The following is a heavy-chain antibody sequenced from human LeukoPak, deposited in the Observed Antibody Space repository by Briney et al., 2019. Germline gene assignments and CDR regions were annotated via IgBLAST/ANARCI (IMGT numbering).Heavy chain of an antibody. D-gene: IGHD3-22*01. J-gene: IGHJ4*02. CDR3: ARFPSYYDSSGYSRYYFDY. V-gene: IGHV4-61*02. CDR1: GGSISSRSYY. CDR2: IYTSGST. Sequence: SETLSLTCTVSGGSISSRSYYWSWVRQPAGKGLEWIVRIYTSGSTNYNPSLKSRVTISVDTSKNQFSLKLSSVTAADTAVYYCARFPSYYDSSGYSRYYFDYWGQGTLVTVSS.